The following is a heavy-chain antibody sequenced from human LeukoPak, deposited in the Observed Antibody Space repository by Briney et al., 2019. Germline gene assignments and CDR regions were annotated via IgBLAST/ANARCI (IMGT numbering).Heavy chain of an antibody. J-gene: IGHJ6*02. CDR3: ARDQQATPGYYYYYYGMTS. CDR2: IIPILGIA. D-gene: IGHD5-12*01. CDR1: GGTFSSYT. Sequence: SVKVSCKASGGTFSSYTISWVRQAPGQGLEWMGRIIPILGIANYAQKFQGRVTITADKSTSTAYMELSSLRSEDTAVYYCARDQQATPGYYYYYYGMTSGAKGPRSPSP. V-gene: IGHV1-69*04.